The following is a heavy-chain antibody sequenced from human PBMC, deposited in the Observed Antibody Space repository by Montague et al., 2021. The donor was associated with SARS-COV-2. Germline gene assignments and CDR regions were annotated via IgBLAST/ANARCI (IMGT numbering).Heavy chain of an antibody. J-gene: IGHJ4*02. CDR1: GFSPSTSATC. D-gene: IGHD3-9*01. V-gene: IGHV2-70*11. CDR3: ARTTYDILTGTLIGFDY. CDR2: TDSDHDK. Sequence: PALVKPTQTLTLTCTFSGFSPSTSATCPSWIRQPPGKAPEWLARTDSDHDKYYSTPLKTTLTISKDTSKNQVFLTMTNMDPVDTATYYCARTTYDILTGTLIGFDYWGQGTLVTVSS.